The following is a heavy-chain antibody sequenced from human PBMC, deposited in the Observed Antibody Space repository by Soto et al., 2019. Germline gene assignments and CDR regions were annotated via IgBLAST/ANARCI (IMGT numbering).Heavy chain of an antibody. Sequence: GASVKVSCKASGYTFTDYYMHWVRQAPGQGLEWMGWINPENGATDYAEKFQGRVTMTGDTSISTAHMELSSLTSDDTAMYYCAKASPVAGGSSTSLPNDYRGQGTLVTVSS. D-gene: IGHD6-19*01. CDR1: GYTFTDYY. CDR2: INPENGAT. V-gene: IGHV1-2*02. CDR3: AKASPVAGGSSTSLPNDY. J-gene: IGHJ4*02.